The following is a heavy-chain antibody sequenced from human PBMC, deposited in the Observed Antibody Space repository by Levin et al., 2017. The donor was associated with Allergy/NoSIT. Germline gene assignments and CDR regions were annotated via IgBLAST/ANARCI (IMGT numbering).Heavy chain of an antibody. V-gene: IGHV3-33*01. CDR2: IWYDGSNK. J-gene: IGHJ6*02. D-gene: IGHD5/OR15-5a*01. CDR1: GFTFSRYG. CDR3: ARNRIIVSGGNDYYYGMDV. Sequence: GGSLRLSCAASGFTFSRYGMHWVRQAPGKGLEWVAVIWYDGSNKYYADSVKGRFTISRDNSKNMVYLQVNSLRAEDTAVYYCARNRIIVSGGNDYYYGMDVWGQGTTVTVSS.